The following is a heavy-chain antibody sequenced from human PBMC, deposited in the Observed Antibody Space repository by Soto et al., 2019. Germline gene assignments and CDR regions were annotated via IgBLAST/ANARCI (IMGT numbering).Heavy chain of an antibody. CDR3: AKVLVGAFNYYYGMDV. CDR1: GFTFSSYG. V-gene: IGHV3-30*18. J-gene: IGHJ6*02. Sequence: GGSLRLSCAASGFTFSSYGMHWVRQAPGKGLEWVAVISYDGSNKYYAGSVKGRFTISRDNSKNTLYLQMNSLRAEDTAVYYCAKVLVGAFNYYYGMDVWGQGTTVTVSS. CDR2: ISYDGSNK. D-gene: IGHD1-26*01.